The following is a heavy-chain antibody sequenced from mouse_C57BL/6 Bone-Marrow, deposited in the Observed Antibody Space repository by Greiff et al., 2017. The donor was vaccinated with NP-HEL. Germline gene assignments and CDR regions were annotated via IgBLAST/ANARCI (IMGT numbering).Heavy chain of an antibody. CDR3: ARSGLAAWFAY. CDR2: IYPRSGNT. Sequence: VQLQQSGAELARPGASVKLSCKASGYTFTSYGISWVKQRTGQGLEWIGEIYPRSGNTYHNEKFKGKATLTADKSSSTAYMELRSLTSEDSAVYFCARSGLAAWFAYWGQGTLVTVSA. CDR1: GYTFTSYG. V-gene: IGHV1-81*01. D-gene: IGHD3-1*01. J-gene: IGHJ3*01.